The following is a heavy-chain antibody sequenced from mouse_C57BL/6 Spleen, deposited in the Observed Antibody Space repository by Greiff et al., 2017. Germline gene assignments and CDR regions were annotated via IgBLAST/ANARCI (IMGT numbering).Heavy chain of an antibody. CDR2: IHPADGDT. V-gene: IGHV1-74*01. CDR1: GYTFTSYW. Sequence: VQLQQPGAELVKPGASVKVSCKASGYTFTSYWMHWVKQRPGQGLEWIGRIHPADGDTNYNQKFKGKATLTVDKSSSTAYMQLSSLTSEDSAVYYGAIRDDYEDYAMGYTGQGTSVTVST. D-gene: IGHD2-4*01. CDR3: AIRDDYEDYAMGY. J-gene: IGHJ4*01.